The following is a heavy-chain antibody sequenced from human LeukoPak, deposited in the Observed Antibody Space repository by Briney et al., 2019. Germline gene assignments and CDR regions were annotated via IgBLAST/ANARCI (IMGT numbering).Heavy chain of an antibody. V-gene: IGHV4-39*01. CDR3: ARLGITMVRVCDP. Sequence: SETLSLTCTVSGGSISSSSYYWGWIRQPPGKGLEWIGSIYYSGSTYYNPSLKSRVTISVDTSKNQFSLKLSSVTAADTAVYYCARLGITMVRVCDPWGQGTLVTVSS. J-gene: IGHJ5*02. D-gene: IGHD3-10*01. CDR1: GGSISSSSYY. CDR2: IYYSGST.